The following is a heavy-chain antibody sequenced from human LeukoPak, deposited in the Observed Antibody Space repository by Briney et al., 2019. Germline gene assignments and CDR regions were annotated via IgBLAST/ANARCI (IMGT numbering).Heavy chain of an antibody. V-gene: IGHV3-23*01. CDR3: ARDRAPGGLLDY. Sequence: GGSLRLSCAASGFTFSSYGMSWVRQAPGKGLEWVSGISDSGGTTYYADSVKGRFTISRDNSKNTLYLQMNSLRAEDTAVYYCARDRAPGGLLDYWGQGTLVTVSS. CDR1: GFTFSSYG. J-gene: IGHJ4*02. CDR2: ISDSGGTT. D-gene: IGHD3-10*01.